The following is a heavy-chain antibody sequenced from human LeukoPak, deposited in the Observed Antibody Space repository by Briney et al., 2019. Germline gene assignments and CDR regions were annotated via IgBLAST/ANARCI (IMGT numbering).Heavy chain of an antibody. D-gene: IGHD3-3*01. J-gene: IGHJ2*01. Sequence: PSQTLSLTCTVSGGSISSGDYYWSWIRQPPGKGLEWIGYIYYSGSTYYNPSLKSRVTISVDTSKNQFSLKLSSVTAADTAVYYCARDLSYNFWSGSPRYLDLWGRGTLVTVSS. CDR2: IYYSGST. CDR3: ARDLSYNFWSGSPRYLDL. V-gene: IGHV4-30-4*08. CDR1: GGSISSGDYY.